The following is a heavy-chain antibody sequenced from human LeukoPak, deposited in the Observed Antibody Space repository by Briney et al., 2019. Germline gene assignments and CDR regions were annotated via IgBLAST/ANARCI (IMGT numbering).Heavy chain of an antibody. D-gene: IGHD6-6*01. Sequence: GGSLRLSCAASGFTFSSYAMSWVRQAPGKGLEWVSAISGSGGSTYYADSVKGRFTISRDNAKNSLYLQMNSLRAEDTAVYYCARGPVLAASRPTDYWGQGTLVTVSS. V-gene: IGHV3-23*01. CDR3: ARGPVLAASRPTDY. CDR2: ISGSGGST. CDR1: GFTFSSYA. J-gene: IGHJ4*02.